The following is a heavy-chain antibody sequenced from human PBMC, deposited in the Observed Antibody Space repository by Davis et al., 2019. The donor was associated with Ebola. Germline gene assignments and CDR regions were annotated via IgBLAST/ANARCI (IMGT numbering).Heavy chain of an antibody. CDR3: ARDDYGDYHYGMDV. CDR1: GGSISSSSYY. Sequence: MPGGSLRLSCTVSGGSISSSSYYWSWIRQPPGKGLEWIGYIYYSGSTNYNPSLKSRVTISVDKSKNQFSLKLSSVTAADTAVYYCARDDYGDYHYGMDVWGQGTTVTVSS. J-gene: IGHJ6*02. CDR2: IYYSGST. D-gene: IGHD4-17*01. V-gene: IGHV4-61*05.